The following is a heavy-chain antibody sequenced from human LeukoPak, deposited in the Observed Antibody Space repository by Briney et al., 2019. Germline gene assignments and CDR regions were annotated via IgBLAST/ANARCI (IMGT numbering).Heavy chain of an antibody. V-gene: IGHV4-61*02. Sequence: SETLSLTCTVSGGSISGGSYYWSWIRQPAGKGLEWIGRVYTSGSTNYNPSLKSRVTISVDTSKNQFSLKLSSVTAADTAVYYCARRSRDGYSSFDYWGQGTLVTVSS. CDR2: VYTSGST. CDR1: GGSISGGSYY. D-gene: IGHD5-24*01. J-gene: IGHJ4*02. CDR3: ARRSRDGYSSFDY.